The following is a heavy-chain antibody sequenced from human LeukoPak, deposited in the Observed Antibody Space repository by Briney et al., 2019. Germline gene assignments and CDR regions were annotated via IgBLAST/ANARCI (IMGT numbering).Heavy chain of an antibody. CDR2: IVASGGTT. CDR3: AKGAGGPYGLYYFDY. J-gene: IGHJ4*02. V-gene: IGHV3-23*01. D-gene: IGHD3-10*01. Sequence: PGGSLRLSCAASGFPFSSYAMSWFRQTPGKGLEWVSSIVASGGTTYYADSVKGRFTISRDNSKNTVYLQMNTLRAEDTAVYYCAKGAGGPYGLYYFDYWGQGALVTVSS. CDR1: GFPFSSYA.